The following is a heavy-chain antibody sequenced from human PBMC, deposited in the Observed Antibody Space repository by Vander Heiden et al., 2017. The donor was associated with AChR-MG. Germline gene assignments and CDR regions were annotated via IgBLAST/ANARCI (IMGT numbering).Heavy chain of an antibody. J-gene: IGHJ4*02. D-gene: IGHD6-13*01. CDR2: IVVGSGNT. CDR1: GFTFTSSA. CDR3: AAPADASSWSYFDY. Sequence: QMQLVQSGPEVKKPGTSVKVSCKASGFTFTSSAVQWVRQARGQRLEWIGWIVVGSGNTNYAQKFQERVTITRDMSTSTAYMELSSLRSEDTAVYYCAAPADASSWSYFDYWGQGTLVTVSS. V-gene: IGHV1-58*01.